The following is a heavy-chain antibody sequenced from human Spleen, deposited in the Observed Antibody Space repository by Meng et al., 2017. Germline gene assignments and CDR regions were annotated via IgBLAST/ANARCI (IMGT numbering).Heavy chain of an antibody. J-gene: IGHJ4*02. CDR3: ARGPYSSGYYGDY. CDR2: ISGSGSTI. Sequence: GESLKISCAASGFTFSNYEMNWVRQAPGKGLEWVSYISGSGSTIYYADSVEGRFTVSRDNAKNSLYLQMNSLRAEDTGIYYCARGPYSSGYYGDYWGQGTLVTVSS. V-gene: IGHV3-48*03. D-gene: IGHD6-19*01. CDR1: GFTFSNYE.